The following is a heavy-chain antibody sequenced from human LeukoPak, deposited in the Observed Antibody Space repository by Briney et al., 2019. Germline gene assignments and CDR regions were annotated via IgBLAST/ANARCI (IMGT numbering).Heavy chain of an antibody. CDR3: AKDTSPYSGYDCSDY. D-gene: IGHD5-12*01. V-gene: IGHV3-7*03. CDR1: GFTFSNYW. J-gene: IGHJ4*02. Sequence: PGGSLRLSCAASGFTFSNYWMTWVRQAPGKGLEWVAHINQDGSEEHYMDSAKARFTISRDNAKNSLSLQMNSLRAEDTAVYYCAKDTSPYSGYDCSDYWGQGTLVTVSS. CDR2: INQDGSEE.